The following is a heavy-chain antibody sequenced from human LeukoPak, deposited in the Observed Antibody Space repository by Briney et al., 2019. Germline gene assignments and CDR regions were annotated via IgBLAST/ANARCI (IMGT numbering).Heavy chain of an antibody. CDR3: ARVRDGYNDAYDI. Sequence: ASVKVSCKASGYTFTNYGISWVRQAPGQGLEWMGWISAYNGNTNYAQKLQGRVTMTTDTSANTAYMELRSLRSDDTAVYYCARVRDGYNDAYDIWGQGTIVTVTS. CDR1: GYTFTNYG. V-gene: IGHV1-18*01. D-gene: IGHD5-24*01. J-gene: IGHJ3*02. CDR2: ISAYNGNT.